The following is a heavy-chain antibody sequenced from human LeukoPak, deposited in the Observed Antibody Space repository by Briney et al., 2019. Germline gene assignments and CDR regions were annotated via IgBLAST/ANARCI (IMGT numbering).Heavy chain of an antibody. V-gene: IGHV3-23*01. J-gene: IGHJ6*03. Sequence: GGSLRLSCAASGFIFKNYAMSWVRQAPGKGLEWVSAISGSGGSTYYADSVKGRFTISRDNSKNTLYLQMNSLRAEDTAVYYCAKRFDYGGNSGYYYYYMDVWGKGTTVTVSS. D-gene: IGHD4-23*01. CDR1: GFIFKNYA. CDR2: ISGSGGST. CDR3: AKRFDYGGNSGYYYYYMDV.